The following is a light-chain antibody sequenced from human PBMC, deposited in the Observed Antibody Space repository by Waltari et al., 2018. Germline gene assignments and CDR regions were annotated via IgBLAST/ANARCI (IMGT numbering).Light chain of an antibody. V-gene: IGLV2-11*01. CDR3: CSYGGSYSFVV. CDR2: DVT. CDR1: RSDAGVYNY. J-gene: IGLJ2*01. Sequence: QSALTPPRSVSGSPGQSVTISCTGTRSDAGVYNYVTSYQQHPGKAPKLIIYDVTKRPSGVPDRFSGSKSGNTASLTISGLQAEDEADYYCCSYGGSYSFVVFGGGTKLTVL.